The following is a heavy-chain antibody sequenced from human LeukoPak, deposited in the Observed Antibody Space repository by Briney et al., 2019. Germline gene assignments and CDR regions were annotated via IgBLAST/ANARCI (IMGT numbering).Heavy chain of an antibody. CDR2: MYYSGSS. CDR1: GGSISSYY. CDR3: ARDIGSSTPSGF. Sequence: SETLSLTCSVSGGSISSYYWSWIRQPPGKGLEWIGYMYYSGSSNYNPSLKSRVTISVDTSKNQFSLRLTSVTAADTAMYFCARDIGSSTPSGFWGKGIMVTVSS. J-gene: IGHJ6*04. D-gene: IGHD6-13*01. V-gene: IGHV4-59*12.